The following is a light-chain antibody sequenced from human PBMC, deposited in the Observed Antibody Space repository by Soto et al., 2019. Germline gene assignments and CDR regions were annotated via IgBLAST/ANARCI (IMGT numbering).Light chain of an antibody. J-gene: IGKJ1*01. CDR2: DAS. CDR3: QQYNIWPPT. Sequence: EIVMTQSPATLSVSPGERATLSCRASQSVSSNLAWYQQKPGQAPRLLIYDASTRATGIPARFSGSGSGTEFTLTISSLQSEDFAVYYCQQYNIWPPTFGQGTKVQI. CDR1: QSVSSN. V-gene: IGKV3-15*01.